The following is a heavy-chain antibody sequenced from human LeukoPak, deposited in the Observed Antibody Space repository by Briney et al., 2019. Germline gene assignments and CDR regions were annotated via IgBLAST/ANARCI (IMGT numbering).Heavy chain of an antibody. V-gene: IGHV3-30-3*01. Sequence: PGRSLRLSCAASGFTFSSYAMHWVRQAPGKGLEWVAVISYDGSNKYYADSVKGRFTISRDNSKNTLYLQMNSLRAEDTAVYYCARDRAGLPFDPWGQGTLVTVFS. CDR2: ISYDGSNK. J-gene: IGHJ5*02. D-gene: IGHD5-12*01. CDR1: GFTFSSYA. CDR3: ARDRAGLPFDP.